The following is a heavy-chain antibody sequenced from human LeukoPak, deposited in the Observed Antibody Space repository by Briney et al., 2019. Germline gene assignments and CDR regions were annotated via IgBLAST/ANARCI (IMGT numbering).Heavy chain of an antibody. Sequence: SETLSLTCAVYGYSLTNHYWIWIRQPPGKGLEWVREVLHTGGTNYNPSLKSRVTISVDTSNNQFFLKLTSVTAADTAVYYRARGPAAIHPWGPGTLVTVPT. V-gene: IGHV4-34*12. D-gene: IGHD2-2*01. CDR2: VLHTGGT. CDR3: ARGPAAIHP. J-gene: IGHJ5*02. CDR1: GYSLTNHY.